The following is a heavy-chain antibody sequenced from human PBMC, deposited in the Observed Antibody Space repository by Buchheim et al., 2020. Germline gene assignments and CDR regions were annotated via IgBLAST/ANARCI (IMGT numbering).Heavy chain of an antibody. CDR2: IHGDGRST. Sequence: EVQLLESGGGLVQPGGSLRLSCAASGFTFSSHAMSWVRQAPGKGLVWVSHIHGDGRSTTYADSVKGRFTISRDNAKNTLYLQMNSLRVEDTAVYYCARGGSGTAFDYWGQGTL. CDR1: GFTFSSHA. CDR3: ARGGSGTAFDY. V-gene: IGHV3-74*02. D-gene: IGHD3-10*01. J-gene: IGHJ4*02.